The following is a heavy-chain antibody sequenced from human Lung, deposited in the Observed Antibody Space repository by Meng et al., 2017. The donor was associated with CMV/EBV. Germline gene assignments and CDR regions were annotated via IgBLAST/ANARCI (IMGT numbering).Heavy chain of an antibody. V-gene: IGHV1-2*02. CDR3: ARLDDYGDTSKFDV. CDR2: INPNSGDT. Sequence: SXXVSXNTFRYTFTGYYIHLVRQAPGPGLEWMGWINPNSGDTTYAQNFEGRVTMTRDTSITTAYMELSRLRSDDTAVYYCARLDDYGDTSKFDVWGQGTTVTVSS. CDR1: RYTFTGYY. J-gene: IGHJ6*02. D-gene: IGHD4-17*01.